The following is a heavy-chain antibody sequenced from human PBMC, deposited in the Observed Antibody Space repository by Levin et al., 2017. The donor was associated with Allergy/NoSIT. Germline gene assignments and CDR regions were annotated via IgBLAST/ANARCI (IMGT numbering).Heavy chain of an antibody. V-gene: IGHV3-64D*06. CDR2: ISSNGDNT. Sequence: GGSLRLSCSASGFTFSSYAMHWVRQAPGKGLEYVSAISSNGDNTYYADSVKGRFAISRDNSKNTLHLQMSSLRPEDTAVYYCVGSVSTVWGWGQGTLVTVYS. D-gene: IGHD5/OR15-5a*01. CDR1: GFTFSSYA. J-gene: IGHJ4*02. CDR3: VGSVSTVWG.